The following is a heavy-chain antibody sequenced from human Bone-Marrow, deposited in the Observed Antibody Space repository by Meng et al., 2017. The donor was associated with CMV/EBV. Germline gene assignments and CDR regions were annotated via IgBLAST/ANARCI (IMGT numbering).Heavy chain of an antibody. V-gene: IGHV1-18*01. CDR2: ISAYNGNT. CDR1: GYTFTSYG. CDR3: ASTTIVGVTTGAFDI. Sequence: ASVKVSCKASGYTFTSYGISWVRQAPGQGLEGMGWISAYNGNTNYAQKLQGRVTMTTDTSTSTAYMELRSLRSDDTAVYYCASTTIVGVTTGAFDISGQGTMVTVSS. D-gene: IGHD1-26*01. J-gene: IGHJ3*02.